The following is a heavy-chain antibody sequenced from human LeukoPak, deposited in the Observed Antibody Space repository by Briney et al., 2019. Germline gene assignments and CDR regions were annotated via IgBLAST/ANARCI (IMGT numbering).Heavy chain of an antibody. CDR3: TRDNGYCSGGSCYHYYMHV. Sequence: PGGSLRLSCAASGFTFSSYWMSCVRQAPGKGLEWVANIKQDGSEKYYVDSVKGRFAISRDNAKNSVYLQMNSLRAEDTAVYYCTRDNGYCSGGSCYHYYMHVWGKGTTVTVSS. D-gene: IGHD2-15*01. J-gene: IGHJ6*03. CDR1: GFTFSSYW. CDR2: IKQDGSEK. V-gene: IGHV3-7*01.